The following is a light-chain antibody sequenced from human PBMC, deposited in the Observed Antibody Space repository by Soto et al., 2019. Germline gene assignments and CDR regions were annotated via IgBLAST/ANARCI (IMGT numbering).Light chain of an antibody. J-gene: IGKJ1*01. Sequence: EIVLTQSPGTLSLSPGERATLSCRASQSVSSSYLAWYQQKPGQAPRLLMYGASSRATGIPDRFSGSGSGTDFTLTISRLEPEDFAVYYCQQYGGSFWTFGQGTKVEIK. CDR2: GAS. CDR1: QSVSSSY. V-gene: IGKV3-20*01. CDR3: QQYGGSFWT.